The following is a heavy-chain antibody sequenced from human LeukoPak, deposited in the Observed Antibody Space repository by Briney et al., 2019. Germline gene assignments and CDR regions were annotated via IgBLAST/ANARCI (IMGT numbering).Heavy chain of an antibody. J-gene: IGHJ4*02. V-gene: IGHV4-4*07. CDR3: AREAYDYVWGSYQLDY. CDR2: IYTSGST. Sequence: SETLSLTCTVSGGSISSYYWSWIRQPAGMGLEWIGRIYTSGSTNYNPSLKSRVTMSVDTSKNQFSLKLSSVTAADTAVYYCAREAYDYVWGSYQLDYWGQGTLFTVSS. CDR1: GGSISSYY. D-gene: IGHD3-16*01.